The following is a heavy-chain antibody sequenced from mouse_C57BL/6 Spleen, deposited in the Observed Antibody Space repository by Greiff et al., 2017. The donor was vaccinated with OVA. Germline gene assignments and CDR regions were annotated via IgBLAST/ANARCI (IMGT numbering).Heavy chain of an antibody. V-gene: IGHV1-82*01. D-gene: IGHD1-1*01. CDR2: IYPGDGDT. CDR1: GYAFSSSW. Sequence: VQRVESGPELVKPGASVKISCKASGYAFSSSWMNWVKQRPGKGLEWIGRIYPGDGDTNYNGKFKGKATLTADKSSSTAYMQLSSLTSEDSAVYFCANAYYGSPYAMDYWGQGTSVTVSS. CDR3: ANAYYGSPYAMDY. J-gene: IGHJ4*01.